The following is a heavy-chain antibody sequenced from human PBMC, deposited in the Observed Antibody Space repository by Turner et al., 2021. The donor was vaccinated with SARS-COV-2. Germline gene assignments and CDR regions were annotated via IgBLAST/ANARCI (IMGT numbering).Heavy chain of an antibody. CDR3: AREAYYDSSGAFDY. V-gene: IGHV3-33*01. CDR2: IRYDGSNK. J-gene: IGHJ4*02. D-gene: IGHD3-22*01. CDR1: GFTFSSYG. Sequence: QVQLVESGGGVVQPGRSLRLSCAASGFTFSSYGMHWVRQAPGKVLYWVAVIRYDGSNKYYADSVKGRFTISRDNSKNTLYLQVNSLRAEYTAVYYCAREAYYDSSGAFDYWGQGTLVTVSS.